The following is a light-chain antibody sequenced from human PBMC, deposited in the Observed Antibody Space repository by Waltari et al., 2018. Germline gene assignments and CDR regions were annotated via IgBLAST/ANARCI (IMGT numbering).Light chain of an antibody. Sequence: DIQMTQAPSSLSASVGHRVTITCRASQSISSYLNWYQQKPGKAPKLLIYAASSLQSGVPSRFSGSGSGTDFTLTISSLQPEDFATYYCQQSYSTPRVTFGPGTKVDIK. CDR3: QQSYSTPRVT. CDR2: AAS. V-gene: IGKV1-39*01. J-gene: IGKJ3*01. CDR1: QSISSY.